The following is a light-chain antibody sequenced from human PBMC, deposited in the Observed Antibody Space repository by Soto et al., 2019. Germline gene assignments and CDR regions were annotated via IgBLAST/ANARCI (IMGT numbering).Light chain of an antibody. CDR2: ATS. CDR3: QQRYNWPVT. V-gene: IGKV3-11*01. CDR1: QSVSNNY. J-gene: IGKJ5*01. Sequence: IVLTQSPGTLSLPQGERATLSCRASQSVSNNYLAWYQQKPGQAPRLLIYATSNRATGIPARFSGSGSGTDFTLTIRSLEPEDFSVYYCQQRYNWPVTFGQGTRLE.